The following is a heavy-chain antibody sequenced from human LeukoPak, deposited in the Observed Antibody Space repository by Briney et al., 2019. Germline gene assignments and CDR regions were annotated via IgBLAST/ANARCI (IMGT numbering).Heavy chain of an antibody. CDR3: ARHAESGYDRFDL. D-gene: IGHD5-12*01. V-gene: IGHV4-59*08. J-gene: IGHJ5*02. CDR1: GGSISSYY. CDR2: IYYSGST. Sequence: NPSETLSLTCSVSGGSISSYYWSWIRQPPGKGLEWFGYIYYSGSTNYKSPLKSRVTMSGDTSKNQFSLELRSVTAADTAVYYCARHAESGYDRFDLWGQGTLVTVSS.